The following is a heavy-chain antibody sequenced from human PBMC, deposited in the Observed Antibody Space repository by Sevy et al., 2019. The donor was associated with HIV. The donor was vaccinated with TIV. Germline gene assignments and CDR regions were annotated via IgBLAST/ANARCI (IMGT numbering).Heavy chain of an antibody. D-gene: IGHD3-10*01. Sequence: SETLSLICTVSGGSISDYYYNWIRQAAGKGLEWIGRVYTSGRTTYNPSLKSRVTMSIDASKNQFSLNLSSVTAADTAVYYCASLDGAWGQGTLVTVSS. V-gene: IGHV4-4*07. CDR2: VYTSGRT. CDR3: ASLDGA. J-gene: IGHJ5*02. CDR1: GGSISDYY.